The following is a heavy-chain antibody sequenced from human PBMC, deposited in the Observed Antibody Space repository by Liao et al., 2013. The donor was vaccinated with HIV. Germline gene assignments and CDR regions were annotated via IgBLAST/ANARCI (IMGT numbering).Heavy chain of an antibody. J-gene: IGHJ3*02. D-gene: IGHD1-1*01. CDR1: GGSISSYY. V-gene: IGHV4-59*01. CDR3: ARGTSQLAFDI. Sequence: QVQLQESGPGLVKPSETLSLTCTASGGSISSYYWSWVRQPPGKGLECIGYIYYSGSTNYNPSLKSRVTISVETSKNQFSLKLTSMTDADTAVYYCARGTSQLAFDIWGQGTMVTVSS. CDR2: IYYSGST.